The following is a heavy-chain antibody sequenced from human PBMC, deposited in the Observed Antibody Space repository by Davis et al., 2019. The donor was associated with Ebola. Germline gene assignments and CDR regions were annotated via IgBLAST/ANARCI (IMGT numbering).Heavy chain of an antibody. CDR3: TRTVGDIDY. J-gene: IGHJ4*02. Sequence: GESLKISCAASGFTFSGSAMHWVRQASGKGLEWVGRIRSKANSYATAYAASVKGRFTISRDDSKNTAYLQMNSLKTEDTAVYYCTRTVGDIDYWGQGTLVTVSS. CDR2: IRSKANSYAT. V-gene: IGHV3-73*01. D-gene: IGHD3-16*01. CDR1: GFTFSGSA.